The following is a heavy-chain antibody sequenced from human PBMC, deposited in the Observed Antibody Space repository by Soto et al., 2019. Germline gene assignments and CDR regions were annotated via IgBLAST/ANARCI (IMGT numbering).Heavy chain of an antibody. CDR2: IIPVLAIA. CDR1: GGTFSNHA. Sequence: QVHLVQSGAEAKKPGSSVTVSCEVSGGTFSNHAISWVRQAPGQGLEWLGRIIPVLAIANSAQKFQDRFTITSDKSRNTSYMQLSTLRSEDTAVYFCARAAYGANGYLCYGLDVWGQGTTATVSS. V-gene: IGHV1-69*04. J-gene: IGHJ6*02. CDR3: ARAAYGANGYLCYGLDV. D-gene: IGHD2-15*01.